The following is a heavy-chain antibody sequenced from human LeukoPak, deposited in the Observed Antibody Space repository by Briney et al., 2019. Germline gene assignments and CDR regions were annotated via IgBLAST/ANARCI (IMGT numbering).Heavy chain of an antibody. CDR1: GYSISSGYY. J-gene: IGHJ1*01. D-gene: IGHD4-23*01. CDR3: ARAYGGNSQYFQH. Sequence: SETLSLTCTVSGYSISSGYYWGWMRQPPGKGLEWIGSIHHSGSTNYNPSLKSRVTISLDTSKNQFSLKLSSVTAADTAVYYCARAYGGNSQYFQHWGQGTLVIVSS. CDR2: IHHSGST. V-gene: IGHV4-38-2*02.